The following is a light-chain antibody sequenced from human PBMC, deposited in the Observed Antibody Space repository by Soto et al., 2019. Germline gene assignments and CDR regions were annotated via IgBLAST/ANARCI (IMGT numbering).Light chain of an antibody. Sequence: DSQMTQSPSSLSASVGDRVTITCRASQGISNYLAWYHQKPGKAPTLLIYAASILQSGLQSRFRGSESGTDFTLTISSLQPEDVATYYCQKYNSAPLTFSGGTKVEIK. CDR3: QKYNSAPLT. J-gene: IGKJ4*01. V-gene: IGKV1-27*01. CDR2: AAS. CDR1: QGISNY.